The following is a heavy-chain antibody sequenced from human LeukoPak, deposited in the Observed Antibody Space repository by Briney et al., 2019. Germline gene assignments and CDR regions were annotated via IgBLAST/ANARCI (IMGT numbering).Heavy chain of an antibody. Sequence: SETLSLTCTVSGVSISSYYWSWIRQPAGKGLEWIGRIYTSGSTNYNPSLKSRVTMSVDTSKNQFSLKLSSVTAADTAVYYCAREGSPWDYDRRGAFDIWGQGTMVTVSS. CDR3: AREGSPWDYDRRGAFDI. CDR1: GVSISSYY. J-gene: IGHJ3*02. V-gene: IGHV4-4*07. D-gene: IGHD3-22*01. CDR2: IYTSGST.